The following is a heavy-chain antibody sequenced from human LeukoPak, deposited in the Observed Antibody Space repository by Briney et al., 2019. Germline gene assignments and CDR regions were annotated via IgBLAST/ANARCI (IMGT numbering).Heavy chain of an antibody. Sequence: PGGSLRLSCAASGFTFSGSAMHWVRQASGKGLEWVGRIRSRTNTYATAYAASVKGRFTISRDDSKNTAYLQMNSLKTEDTAVYYCAKDSSRLYYYYGMDVWGQGTTVTVSS. CDR3: AKDSSRLYYYYGMDV. CDR2: IRSRTNTYAT. V-gene: IGHV3-73*01. J-gene: IGHJ6*02. D-gene: IGHD2/OR15-2a*01. CDR1: GFTFSGSA.